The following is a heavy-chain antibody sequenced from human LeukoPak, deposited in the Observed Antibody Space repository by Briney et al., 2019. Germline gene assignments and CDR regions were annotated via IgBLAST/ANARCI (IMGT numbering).Heavy chain of an antibody. J-gene: IGHJ4*02. CDR1: GFTFSSYS. Sequence: GGSLRLPCAASGFTFSSYSMNWVRQAPGKGLEWVSSISSSSGYIYYADSVKGRFTTSRDNAKNSLYLHLNSLRAEDTAVYYCARERYNWNYAFDYWGQGTLVTVSS. CDR2: ISSSSGYI. V-gene: IGHV3-21*01. CDR3: ARERYNWNYAFDY. D-gene: IGHD1-7*01.